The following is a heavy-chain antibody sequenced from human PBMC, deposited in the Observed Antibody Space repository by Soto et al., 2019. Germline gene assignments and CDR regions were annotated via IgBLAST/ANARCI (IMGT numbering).Heavy chain of an antibody. Sequence: SETLSLTCAVSGGSISSGGYSWSWIRQPPGQGLEWIGYIYHSGSTYYNPSLKSRVTISVDRSKNQFSLKLSSVTAADTAVYYCARVFPAYYYDSSGYYSQDAFDIWGQGTMVTVSS. D-gene: IGHD3-22*01. J-gene: IGHJ3*02. V-gene: IGHV4-30-2*01. CDR2: IYHSGST. CDR3: ARVFPAYYYDSSGYYSQDAFDI. CDR1: GGSISSGGYS.